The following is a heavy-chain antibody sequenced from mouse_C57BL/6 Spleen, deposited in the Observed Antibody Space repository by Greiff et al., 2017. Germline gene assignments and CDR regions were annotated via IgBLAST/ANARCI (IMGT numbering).Heavy chain of an antibody. CDR1: GYTFTSYW. CDR3: ARGAAQATGWFAY. J-gene: IGHJ3*01. Sequence: VQLQQPGTELVKPGASVKLSCKASGYTFTSYWMHWVKQRPGQGLEWIGNINPSNGGTNYNEKFKSKATLTVDKSSSTAYMQLSSLTSEDSAVYYCARGAAQATGWFAYWGQGTLVTVSA. V-gene: IGHV1-53*01. CDR2: INPSNGGT. D-gene: IGHD3-2*02.